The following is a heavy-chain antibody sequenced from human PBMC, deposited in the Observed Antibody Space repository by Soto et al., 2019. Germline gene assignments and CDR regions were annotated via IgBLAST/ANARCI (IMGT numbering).Heavy chain of an antibody. D-gene: IGHD2-2*01. CDR2: ISAYNGNT. V-gene: IGHV1-18*01. CDR1: GYTFTSYG. Sequence: QVQVVQSGAEVKKPGASVKVSCKASGYTFTSYGISWVRQAPGQGLEWMGWISAYNGNTNYAQKLQGRVTMTTDTSTSTAYMELRSLRSDDTAVYYCARDHDIVVVPAATSTNFDYWGQGTLVTVSS. J-gene: IGHJ4*02. CDR3: ARDHDIVVVPAATSTNFDY.